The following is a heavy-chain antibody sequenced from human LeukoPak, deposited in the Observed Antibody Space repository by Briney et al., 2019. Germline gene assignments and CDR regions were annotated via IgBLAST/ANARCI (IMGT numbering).Heavy chain of an antibody. V-gene: IGHV4-39*07. D-gene: IGHD3-16*02. CDR3: ATLRLGELSLWGVQEGSKPFDY. Sequence: SETLSLTCSVSGGSISNSIYYWAWIRQPPGKGLEWIGTIHYSGSTYYNPSLRSRVTISIDTSKNQFSLKLNSVTAADTAVYYCATLRLGELSLWGVQEGSKPFDYWGQGTLVTVSS. CDR2: IHYSGST. J-gene: IGHJ4*02. CDR1: GGSISNSIYY.